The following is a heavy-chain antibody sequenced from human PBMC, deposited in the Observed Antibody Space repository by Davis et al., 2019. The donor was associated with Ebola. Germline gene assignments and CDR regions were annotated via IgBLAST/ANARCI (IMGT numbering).Heavy chain of an antibody. V-gene: IGHV1-46*03. CDR2: INPNDGST. CDR3: VRETGLFDY. CDR1: AYTLSSYY. J-gene: IGHJ4*02. Sequence: AASVKVSCKASAYTLSSYYLHWVRQAPGQGLEWMGIINPNDGSTNYAQSFQGRVTMTRDTSTNTADMELSGLKSEDTAVYYCVRETGLFDYWGQGTLVTISS.